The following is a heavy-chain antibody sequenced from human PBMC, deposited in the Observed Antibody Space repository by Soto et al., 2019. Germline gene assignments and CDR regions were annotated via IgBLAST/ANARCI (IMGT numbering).Heavy chain of an antibody. CDR3: ARGHYYDSSGYRNSGYY. Sequence: GGSLRLSCAASGFTFSSYSMNWVRQAPGKGLEWVSSISSSSSYIYYADSVKGRFTISRDNAKNSLYLQMNSLRAEDTAVYYCARGHYYDSSGYRNSGYYWGQGTLVTVSS. V-gene: IGHV3-21*01. D-gene: IGHD3-22*01. J-gene: IGHJ4*02. CDR2: ISSSSSYI. CDR1: GFTFSSYS.